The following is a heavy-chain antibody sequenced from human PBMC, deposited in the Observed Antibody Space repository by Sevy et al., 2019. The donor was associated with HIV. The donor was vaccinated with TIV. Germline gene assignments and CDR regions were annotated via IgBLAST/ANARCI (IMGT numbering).Heavy chain of an antibody. V-gene: IGHV1-69*13. CDR1: GGTFSSYA. CDR3: AREYSSSSLTYYYGMDV. CDR2: IIPIFGTA. D-gene: IGHD6-6*01. J-gene: IGHJ6*02. Sequence: ASVKVSCKASGGTFSSYAISWVRQAPGQGLEWMGGIIPIFGTANYAQKFQGRVTITADESTSTAYMELSSLRYEDTAVYYCAREYSSSSLTYYYGMDVWGQGTTVTVSS.